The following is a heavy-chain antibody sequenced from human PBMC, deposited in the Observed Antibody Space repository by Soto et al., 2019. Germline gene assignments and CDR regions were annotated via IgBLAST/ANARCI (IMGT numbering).Heavy chain of an antibody. CDR2: ISGGGDST. CDR1: GSTFSGYA. D-gene: IGHD3-3*01. CDR3: AKQNTIFGVVIPLYYYGMDV. Sequence: PGGSLRLSCAASGSTFSGYAMSWVRQAPGKGLEWVSAISGGGDSTYYADSVKGRFTISRDNSKNTLYLQMNSLTAEDTAIYYCAKQNTIFGVVIPLYYYGMDVWGQGTTVTVSS. V-gene: IGHV3-23*01. J-gene: IGHJ6*02.